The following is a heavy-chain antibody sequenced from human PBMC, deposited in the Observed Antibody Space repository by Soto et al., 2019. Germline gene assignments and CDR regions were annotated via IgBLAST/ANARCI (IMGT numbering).Heavy chain of an antibody. Sequence: PGGSLRLSCAASGFTFSSYCMTWVRQSPGKGLEWVSVISGSSGSTHYADSVKGRFTISRDNSKNTLYLQINSLRAEDTAVYYCAKTPANIVATTQFDYWGQGTLVTVSS. CDR3: AKTPANIVATTQFDY. J-gene: IGHJ4*02. V-gene: IGHV3-23*01. CDR1: GFTFSSYC. CDR2: ISGSSGST. D-gene: IGHD5-12*01.